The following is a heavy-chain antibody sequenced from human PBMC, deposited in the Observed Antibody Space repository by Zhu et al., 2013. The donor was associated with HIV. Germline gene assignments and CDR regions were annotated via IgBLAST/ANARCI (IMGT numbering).Heavy chain of an antibody. CDR1: GGTFSSYA. Sequence: QVQLVQSGAEVKKPGSSVKVSCKASGGTFSSYAISWVRQAPGQGLEWMGGIIPIFGTANYAQKFQGRVTITADKSTSTAYMELSSLRSEDTAVYYCARYPNDSSGWYSPRAYFDYWGQGTLVTVSS. D-gene: IGHD6-19*01. V-gene: IGHV1-69*06. CDR2: IIPIFGTA. J-gene: IGHJ4*02. CDR3: ARYPNDSSGWYSPRAYFDY.